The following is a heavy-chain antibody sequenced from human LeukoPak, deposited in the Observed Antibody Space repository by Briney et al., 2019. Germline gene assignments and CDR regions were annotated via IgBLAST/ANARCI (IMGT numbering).Heavy chain of an antibody. J-gene: IGHJ3*02. V-gene: IGHV1-18*01. Sequence: GAAVTVSCKGSGYAFTSYGISWVRQAPGQGLEWMGWISAYNGNTNYAQKLQGRVTMTTDTSTRTAYMVLRSMRSDDTAVYYSARKRHESALYYCAGSPTHEDAFDIWGQGTMVTVSS. D-gene: IGHD3-10*01. CDR1: GYAFTSYG. CDR3: ARKRHESALYYCAGSPTHEDAFDI. CDR2: ISAYNGNT.